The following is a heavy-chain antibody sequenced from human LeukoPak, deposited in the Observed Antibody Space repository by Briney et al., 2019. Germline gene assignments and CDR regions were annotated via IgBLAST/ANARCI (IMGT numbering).Heavy chain of an antibody. J-gene: IGHJ4*02. D-gene: IGHD1-26*01. CDR3: ASTPDILVGATPY. Sequence: EASVKVSCKDSGGTFSSYTISWVRQAPGQGLEWMGRIIPILGIANYAQKFQGRVTITADKSTSTAYMELSSLRSEDTAVYYCASTPDILVGATPYWGQGTLVTVSS. V-gene: IGHV1-69*02. CDR2: IIPILGIA. CDR1: GGTFSSYT.